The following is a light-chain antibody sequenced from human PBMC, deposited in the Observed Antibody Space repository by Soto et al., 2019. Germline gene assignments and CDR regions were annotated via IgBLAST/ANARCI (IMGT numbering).Light chain of an antibody. V-gene: IGLV2-14*01. CDR3: SSYTSSSTLVV. CDR1: SSDVGGYNY. Sequence: QSALTQPASVSGSPGQSITISCTGTSSDVGGYNYVSWYQQRPGKAPKLMIYEVSYRPSGVSNRFSGSKSGNTASLTISGLQAEDEADYYCSSYTSSSTLVVFGGGTKLTVL. J-gene: IGLJ2*01. CDR2: EVS.